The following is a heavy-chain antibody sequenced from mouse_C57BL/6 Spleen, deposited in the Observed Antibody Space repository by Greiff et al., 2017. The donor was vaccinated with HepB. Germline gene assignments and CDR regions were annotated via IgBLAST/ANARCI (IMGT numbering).Heavy chain of an antibody. CDR2: INPSTGGT. CDR1: GYSFTGYY. D-gene: IGHD2-4*01. V-gene: IGHV1-42*01. J-gene: IGHJ2*01. CDR3: ARSGNYDYDGNYFDY. Sequence: EVQLQQSGPELVKPGASVKISCKASGYSFTGYYMNWVKQSPEKSLEWIGEINPSTGGTTYNQKFKAKATLTVDKSSSTAYMQLKSLTSEDSAVYYCARSGNYDYDGNYFDYWGQGTTLTVSS.